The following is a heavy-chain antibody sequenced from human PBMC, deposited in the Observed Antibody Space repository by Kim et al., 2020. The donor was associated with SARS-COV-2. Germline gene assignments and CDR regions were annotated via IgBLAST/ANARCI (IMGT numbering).Heavy chain of an antibody. J-gene: IGHJ6*02. D-gene: IGHD3-3*01. CDR3: ARGPPHQEWSLNAGPCTRIHCLDV. CDR2: IYYSGNT. V-gene: IGHV4-59*01. CDR1: GGSMSTYY. Sequence: SETLSLTCTVSGGSMSTYYRSWIRQPPGKGLEYIGYIYYSGNTNNNPSLKNRVILSVDTSTKQSSLKLRAMTAADTAGYYCARGPPHQEWSLNAGPCTRIHCLDVWGQGTTVTVSS.